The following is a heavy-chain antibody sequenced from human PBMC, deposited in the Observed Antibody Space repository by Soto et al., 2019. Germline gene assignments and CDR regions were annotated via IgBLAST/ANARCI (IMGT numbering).Heavy chain of an antibody. CDR1: GGTFSSYA. CDR2: IIPIFGTA. J-gene: IGHJ6*02. D-gene: IGHD3-9*01. Sequence: QVQLVQSGAEVKKPGSSVKVSCKASGGTFSSYAISWVRQAPGQGHEWMGGIIPIFGTANYAQKFQGRVTITADKSTSTAYMELSSLRSEDTAVYYCARDLSYDILTGYYRPYYYYGMDVWGQGTTVTVSS. V-gene: IGHV1-69*06. CDR3: ARDLSYDILTGYYRPYYYYGMDV.